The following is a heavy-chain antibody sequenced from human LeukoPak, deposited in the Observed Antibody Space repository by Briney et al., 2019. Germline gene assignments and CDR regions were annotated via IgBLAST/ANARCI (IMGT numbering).Heavy chain of an antibody. D-gene: IGHD3-9*01. J-gene: IGHJ4*02. V-gene: IGHV1-69*05. Sequence: ASVKVSCKASGGTFSSYAISWVRQAPGQGLEWMAGIIPIFGTANYAQKFQGRVTITTDESTSTAYMELSSLRSEDTAVYYCARGPSGDYDILTGYYNWGQGALVTVSS. CDR1: GGTFSSYA. CDR3: ARGPSGDYDILTGYYN. CDR2: IIPIFGTA.